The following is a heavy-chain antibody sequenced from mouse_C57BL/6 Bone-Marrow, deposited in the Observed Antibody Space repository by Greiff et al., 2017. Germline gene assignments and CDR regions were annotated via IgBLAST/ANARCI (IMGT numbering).Heavy chain of an antibody. J-gene: IGHJ3*01. D-gene: IGHD1-1*01. CDR1: GFNIKDDY. CDR2: IDPENGDT. V-gene: IGHV14-4*01. Sequence: VQLQQSGAELVRPGASVKLSCTASGFNIKDDYMHWVKQRPEQGLEWIGWIDPENGDTEYASKFQGKATITADTSSNTAYLPLSSLTSEDTAVYYCTTDYGSSYPALVAYWGQGTLVTVSA. CDR3: TTDYGSSYPALVAY.